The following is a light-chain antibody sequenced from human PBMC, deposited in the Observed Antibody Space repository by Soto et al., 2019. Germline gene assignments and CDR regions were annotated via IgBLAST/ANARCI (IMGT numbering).Light chain of an antibody. V-gene: IGLV2-14*01. CDR3: SSYTSSSTLV. Sequence: QSALTQPASVSGSPGQSITISCTGTSRDVGGYNYVSWYQQHPGKAPKIMIYEVSNRPSGVSNRLSGSKSGNTASLTISGLQAEEEADYYCSSYTSSSTLVFGGGTKLTVL. CDR1: SRDVGGYNY. CDR2: EVS. J-gene: IGLJ2*01.